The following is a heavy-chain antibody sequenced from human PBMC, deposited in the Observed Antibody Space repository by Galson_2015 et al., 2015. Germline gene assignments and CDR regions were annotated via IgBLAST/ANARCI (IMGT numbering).Heavy chain of an antibody. Sequence: QSGAEVKKPGESLKISCKGSGYSFPNYWIGWVRQMPGKGLEWMGIIYPGDSNTRYSPSFQGQVTISADKSISTAYLQWSSLKASDTAMYYCARSSSGWYLPWDYWGQGTLVTVSS. CDR2: IYPGDSNT. D-gene: IGHD6-19*01. J-gene: IGHJ4*02. CDR1: GYSFPNYW. V-gene: IGHV5-51*01. CDR3: ARSSSGWYLPWDY.